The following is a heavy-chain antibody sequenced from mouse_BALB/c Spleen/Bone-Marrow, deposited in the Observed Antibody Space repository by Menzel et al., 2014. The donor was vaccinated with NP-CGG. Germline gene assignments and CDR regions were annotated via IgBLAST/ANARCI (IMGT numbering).Heavy chain of an antibody. CDR3: AKVGYDVGYYAMDY. CDR1: GFSLTSYG. Sequence: VQLQQSGPGLVQPSQSLSIPCTVSGFSLTSYGVHWVRQSPGKGLEWLGVIWRGGSTDYNAAFMSRLSITKDNSKSQVFFKMNSLQADDTAIYCCAKVGYDVGYYAMDYWGQGTSVTVSS. CDR2: IWRGGST. J-gene: IGHJ4*01. V-gene: IGHV2-5*01. D-gene: IGHD2-2*01.